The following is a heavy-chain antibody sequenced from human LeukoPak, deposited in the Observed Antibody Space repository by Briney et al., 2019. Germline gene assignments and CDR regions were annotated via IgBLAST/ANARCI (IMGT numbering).Heavy chain of an antibody. D-gene: IGHD6-6*01. CDR3: ARGGPFFSSSSSKEYYFDY. V-gene: IGHV1-18*01. J-gene: IGHJ4*02. CDR2: ISLYNGNT. Sequence: ASVKVSCKASGYGFINYGITWVRQAPGQGLEWMGWISLYNGNTDYKLQGRVTMTTDTSTGTAYMELRSLRPDDTAVYYCARGGPFFSSSSSKEYYFDYWAREPWSPSPQ. CDR1: GYGFINYG.